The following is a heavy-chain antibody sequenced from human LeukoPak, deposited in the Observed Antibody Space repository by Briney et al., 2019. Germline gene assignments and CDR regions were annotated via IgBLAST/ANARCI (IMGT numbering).Heavy chain of an antibody. V-gene: IGHV3-7*01. CDR3: ARSSSLSY. D-gene: IGHD2-2*01. J-gene: IGHJ4*02. CDR1: GFTFSNAW. CDR2: IKQDGSEK. Sequence: GGSLRLPCAASGFTFSNAWMSWVRQAPGKGLEWVANIKQDGSEKYYVDSVKGRFTISRDSASNSLYLQMNSLRAEDTAVYYCARSSSLSYWGQGTLVTVSS.